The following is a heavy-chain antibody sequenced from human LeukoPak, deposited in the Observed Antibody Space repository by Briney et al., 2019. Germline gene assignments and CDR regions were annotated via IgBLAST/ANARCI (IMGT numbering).Heavy chain of an antibody. D-gene: IGHD5-18*01. CDR2: PHYSGTT. CDR3: ARIVPNTEMVTSFDN. CDR1: GGSIGTYY. V-gene: IGHV4-59*01. Sequence: PSETLSLTCTVSGGSIGTYYWSWIRHGPGWGLECIGYPHYSGTTNYNPSLKSRVTMSVDTSKNQFSLKLSSVTAADTAVYYCARIVPNTEMVTSFDNWGQGTLVTVSS. J-gene: IGHJ4*02.